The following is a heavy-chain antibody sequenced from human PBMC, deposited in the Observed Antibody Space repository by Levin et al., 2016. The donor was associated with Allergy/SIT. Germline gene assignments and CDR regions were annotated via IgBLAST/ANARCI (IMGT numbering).Heavy chain of an antibody. V-gene: IGHV3-33*01. CDR2: IWYDGSNK. CDR3: ARGTHSYSSGWYYIDYYYYYMDV. D-gene: IGHD6-19*01. Sequence: GGSLRLSCAASGFTFSSYGMHWVRQAPGKGLEWVAVIWYDGSNKYYADSVKGRFTISRDNSKNTLYLQMNSLRAEDTAVYYCARGTHSYSSGWYYIDYYYYYMDVWGKGTTVTVSS. CDR1: GFTFSSYG. J-gene: IGHJ6*03.